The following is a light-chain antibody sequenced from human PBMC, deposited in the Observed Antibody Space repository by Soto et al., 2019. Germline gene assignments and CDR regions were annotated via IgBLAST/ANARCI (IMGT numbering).Light chain of an antibody. CDR1: SSDVGGYNY. J-gene: IGLJ2*01. V-gene: IGLV2-14*01. CDR3: SSYTSISTLG. CDR2: DVS. Sequence: QSVLTQPASVSGSPGQSITISCTGTSSDVGGYNYVSWYQQHPGKAPKLMIYDVSNRPSGVSNRFSGSKSGNTASLTISGLQAEDADDYYCSSYTSISTLGFGGGTKLTVL.